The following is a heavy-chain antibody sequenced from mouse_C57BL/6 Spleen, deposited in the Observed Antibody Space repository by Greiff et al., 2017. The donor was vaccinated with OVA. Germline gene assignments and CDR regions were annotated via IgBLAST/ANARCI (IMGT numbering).Heavy chain of an antibody. V-gene: IGHV1-18*01. CDR1: GYTFTDYN. J-gene: IGHJ4*01. CDR2: INPNNGGT. Sequence: EVKVVESGPELVKPGASVKIPCKASGYTFTDYNMDWVKQSHGKSLEWIGDINPNNGGTIYNQKFKGKATLTVDKSSSTAYMELRSLTSEDTAVYYCARDGGYYVFYAMDYWGQGTSVTVSS. D-gene: IGHD2-3*01. CDR3: ARDGGYYVFYAMDY.